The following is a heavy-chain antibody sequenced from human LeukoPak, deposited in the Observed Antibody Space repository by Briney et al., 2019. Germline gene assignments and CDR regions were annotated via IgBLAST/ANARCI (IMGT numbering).Heavy chain of an antibody. CDR1: GGSISTYY. Sequence: PSETLSLTCTVSGGSISTYYWSWIRQPAGKGLEWIGRIYTSGSTGYNPSLKSRVTLSVDTSKNQFSLKVTSVTAADTAVYYCARAPSADLYFDCWGQGTLVTVSS. V-gene: IGHV4-4*07. CDR3: ARAPSADLYFDC. CDR2: IYTSGST. J-gene: IGHJ4*02.